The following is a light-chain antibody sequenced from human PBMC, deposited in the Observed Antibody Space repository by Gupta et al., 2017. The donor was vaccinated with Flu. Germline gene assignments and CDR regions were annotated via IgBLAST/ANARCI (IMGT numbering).Light chain of an antibody. J-gene: IGLJ1*01. V-gene: IGLV2-14*01. CDR1: STDFNDYNS. Sequence: QSALTQPASVSGSPGQSITIPCTGTSTDFNDYNSVSWYQRHPGKAPKLIIFGVYDRPSGVSNRFSGSKSGNTASLTISGLQAEDEANYYGISYTSRATFVFGTGTEVSVL. CDR3: ISYTSRATFV. CDR2: GVY.